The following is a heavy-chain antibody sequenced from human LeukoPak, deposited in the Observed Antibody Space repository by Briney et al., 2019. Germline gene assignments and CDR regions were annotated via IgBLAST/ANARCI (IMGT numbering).Heavy chain of an antibody. Sequence: GGSLRLSCAASGFTVSSNYMSWVRQAPGKGLEWVAVIYSGGSTNSADSVKGRFTISRHNSKNPLYLQMNSLRAEDTAVYYCASSMAAAWYYDYWGQGTLVTVSS. CDR2: IYSGGST. V-gene: IGHV3-53*04. D-gene: IGHD6-13*01. J-gene: IGHJ4*02. CDR1: GFTVSSNY. CDR3: ASSMAAAWYYDY.